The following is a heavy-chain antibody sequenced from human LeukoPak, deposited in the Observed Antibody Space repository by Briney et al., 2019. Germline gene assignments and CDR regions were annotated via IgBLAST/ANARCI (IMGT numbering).Heavy chain of an antibody. J-gene: IGHJ3*02. CDR2: IYSGGST. CDR1: GFTVSSNY. Sequence: GGSLRLSRAASGFTVSSNYMSWVRQAPGKGLEWVSVIYSGGSTYYADSVKGRFTISRDNSKNTLYLQMNSLRAEDTAVYYCARERYYYDSSGDGIWGQGTMVTVSS. V-gene: IGHV3-53*01. CDR3: ARERYYYDSSGDGI. D-gene: IGHD3-22*01.